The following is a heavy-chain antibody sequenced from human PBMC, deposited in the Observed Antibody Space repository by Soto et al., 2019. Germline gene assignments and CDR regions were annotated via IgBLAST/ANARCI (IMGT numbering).Heavy chain of an antibody. J-gene: IGHJ4*02. CDR2: ISGSGGST. CDR3: AYQWLGRGY. D-gene: IGHD6-19*01. CDR1: GFTFSSYA. Sequence: GGSLRLSCAASGFTFSSYAMSWVRQAPGKGLEWVSAISGSGGSTNYADSVKGRFTIPRDNSKNTLYLQMNSLRAEETAVYYCAYQWLGRGYWGQGTLVTVSS. V-gene: IGHV3-23*01.